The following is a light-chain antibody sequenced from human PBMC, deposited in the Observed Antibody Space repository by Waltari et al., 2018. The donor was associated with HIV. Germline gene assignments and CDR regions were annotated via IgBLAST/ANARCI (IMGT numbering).Light chain of an antibody. CDR3: QQYGRSPRT. Sequence: VLTQSPGTLSLSPGERVTLPCGASQRFKYSLAWYQQKPGQAPKLLIYDASNRATGTPDRFSGSGSGTDFTLSISRLEPEDFAVYYCQQYGRSPRTFGQGTKVEIK. V-gene: IGKV3-20*01. CDR2: DAS. CDR1: QRFKYS. J-gene: IGKJ1*01.